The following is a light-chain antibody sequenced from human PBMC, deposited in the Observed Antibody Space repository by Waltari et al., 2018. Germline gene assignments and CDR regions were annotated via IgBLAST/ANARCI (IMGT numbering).Light chain of an antibody. CDR1: QSVSSN. V-gene: IGKV3-15*01. Sequence: EIVITKSLATLSGSPGERATLSCRASQSVSSNLAWYQQKPGQAPRLLIYGASTRAPGIPARFSGSGSGTEFTLNISSLQSEDFAVYYCQQYNNWPYTFGQGTKLEIK. J-gene: IGKJ2*01. CDR2: GAS. CDR3: QQYNNWPYT.